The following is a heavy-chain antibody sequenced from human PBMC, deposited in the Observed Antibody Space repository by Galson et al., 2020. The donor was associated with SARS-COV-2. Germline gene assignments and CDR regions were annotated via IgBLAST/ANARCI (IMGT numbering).Heavy chain of an antibody. CDR2: INPNSGGT. CDR1: GYTFTGYY. V-gene: IGHV1-2*02. D-gene: IGHD1-26*01. CDR3: ARAIMEWELRAEYFQH. J-gene: IGHJ1*01. Sequence: ASVKVSCKASGYTFTGYYMHWVRQAPGQGLEWMGWINPNSGGTNYAQKFQGRVTMTRDTSISTAYMELSRLRSDDTAVYYCARAIMEWELRAEYFQHWGQGTLVTVSS.